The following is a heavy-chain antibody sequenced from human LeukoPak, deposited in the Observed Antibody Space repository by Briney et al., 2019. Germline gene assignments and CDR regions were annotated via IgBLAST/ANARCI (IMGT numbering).Heavy chain of an antibody. Sequence: SGTLSLTCAVSGYSISSGYYWGWIRQPPGKGLEWIGTIYHNGNTYYNPSLKSRVTISVDTSKNQFSLKLSSVTAADTAVYYCARVRYNYGDSDYWGQGTLVTVSS. CDR3: ARVRYNYGDSDY. CDR2: IYHNGNT. V-gene: IGHV4-38-2*01. J-gene: IGHJ4*02. D-gene: IGHD5-18*01. CDR1: GYSISSGYY.